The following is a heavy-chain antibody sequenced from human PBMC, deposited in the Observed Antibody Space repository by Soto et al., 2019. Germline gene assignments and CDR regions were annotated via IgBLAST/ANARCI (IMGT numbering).Heavy chain of an antibody. CDR2: INSDGSST. D-gene: IGHD6-13*01. V-gene: IGHV3-74*01. Sequence: GGSLRLSCAASGFTFSSYWMHWVRQAPGKGLVWVSCINSDGSSTSYADSVKGRFTISRDNAKNTLYLQMNSLRAEDTAVYYCARANLGIARRDDAFDIWGQGTMVTVSS. CDR1: GFTFSSYW. J-gene: IGHJ3*02. CDR3: ARANLGIARRDDAFDI.